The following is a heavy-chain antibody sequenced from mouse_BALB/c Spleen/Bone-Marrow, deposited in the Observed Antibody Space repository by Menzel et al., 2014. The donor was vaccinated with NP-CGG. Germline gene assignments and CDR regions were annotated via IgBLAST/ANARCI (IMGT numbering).Heavy chain of an antibody. J-gene: IGHJ4*01. Sequence: EVKVVESGGGLVQPGGSMKLSCATSGFTFSDAWMDWVRQSPEKGLEWVAEIRGKANNHAIYYAESVKGRFTISRDDSKSSVYLQMNSLRAEDTGIYYCIGYDDYAVDYWGQGTSVTVSS. D-gene: IGHD2-2*01. CDR2: IRGKANNHAI. CDR3: IGYDDYAVDY. CDR1: GFTFSDAW. V-gene: IGHV6-6*01.